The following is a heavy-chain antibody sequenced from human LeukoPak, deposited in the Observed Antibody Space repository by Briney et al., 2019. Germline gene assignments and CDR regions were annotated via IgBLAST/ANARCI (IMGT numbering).Heavy chain of an antibody. J-gene: IGHJ4*02. CDR1: GGTINSNSYD. V-gene: IGHV4-39*02. Sequence: SETLSLTCAVSGGTINSNSYDWAWVRQPPGKGLEWIGIIYYSGRTFYNPSLKSRVTISVDTSKNHFSLRLSSVTAADTAVYYCAKHQVRNLANYTTYWGEGTLVTVSS. D-gene: IGHD2/OR15-2a*01. CDR2: IYYSGRT. CDR3: AKHQVRNLANYTTY.